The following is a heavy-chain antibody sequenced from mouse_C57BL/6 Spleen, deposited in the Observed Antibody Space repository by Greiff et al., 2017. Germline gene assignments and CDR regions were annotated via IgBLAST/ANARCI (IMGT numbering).Heavy chain of an antibody. CDR3: TAPDYYGSRGYFDY. J-gene: IGHJ2*01. V-gene: IGHV14-4*01. CDR2: IDPENGDT. D-gene: IGHD1-1*01. Sequence: EVQLQQSGAELVRPGASVKLSCTASGFNIKDDYMHWVKQRPEQGLEWIGWIDPENGDTEYASKFQGKATITADPSSNTAYLQLSSLTSEDTAVYYCTAPDYYGSRGYFDYWGQGTTLTVSS. CDR1: GFNIKDDY.